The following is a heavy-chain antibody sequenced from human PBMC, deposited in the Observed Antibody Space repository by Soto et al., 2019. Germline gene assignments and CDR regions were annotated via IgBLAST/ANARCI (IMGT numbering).Heavy chain of an antibody. CDR1: GFTFDDYA. V-gene: IGHV3-9*01. D-gene: IGHD5-12*01. J-gene: IGHJ6*02. Sequence: SLRLSCAASGFTFDDYAMHWVRQAPGKGLEWVSGISWNSGSIGYADSVKGRFTISRDNAKNSLYLQMNSLRAEDTALYYCASGGYCGYGYHYYGMYVSGQGTTVTVS. CDR3: ASGGYCGYGYHYYGMYV. CDR2: ISWNSGSI.